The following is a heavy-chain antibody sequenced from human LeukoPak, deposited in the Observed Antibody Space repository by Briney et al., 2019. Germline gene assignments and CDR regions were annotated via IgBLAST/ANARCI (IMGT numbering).Heavy chain of an antibody. CDR1: GYTLTELS. CDR2: FDPEDGET. J-gene: IGHJ4*02. D-gene: IGHD5-18*01. V-gene: IGHV1-24*01. CDR3: ATVDTAMVLETYFDY. Sequence: ASVKVSCEVSGYTLTELSMHWVRQAPGKGLEWMGGFDPEDGETIYAQKFQGRVTMTEDTSTDTAYMELSSLRSEDTAVYYCATVDTAMVLETYFDYWGQGTLVTVSS.